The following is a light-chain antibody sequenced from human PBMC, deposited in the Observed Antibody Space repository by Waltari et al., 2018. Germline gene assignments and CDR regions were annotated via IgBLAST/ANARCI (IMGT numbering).Light chain of an antibody. CDR1: QSVSSY. V-gene: IGKV3-11*01. CDR2: ESS. J-gene: IGKJ3*01. CDR3: QQRSNWPSGT. Sequence: EIVLTQSPATLSLSPGERATLSCRASQSVSSYLACYQQKPGQAPRLLIYESSNRATGIPARFSGSGSGTDFTLTISSLEPEDFAVYYCQQRSNWPSGTFGPGTKVDIK.